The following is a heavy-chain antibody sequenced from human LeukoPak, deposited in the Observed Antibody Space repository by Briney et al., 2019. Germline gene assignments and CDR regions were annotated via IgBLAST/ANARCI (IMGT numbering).Heavy chain of an antibody. CDR3: ARYYGSGSYYNEGDAFDI. D-gene: IGHD3-10*01. Sequence: ASVKVSCKASGYTFTSYYMHWVRQAPGQGLEWMGIINPSGGSTSYAQKFQGRATMTRDTSTSTVYMELSSLRSEDTAVYYCARYYGSGSYYNEGDAFDIWGQGTMVTVSS. V-gene: IGHV1-46*03. CDR1: GYTFTSYY. CDR2: INPSGGST. J-gene: IGHJ3*02.